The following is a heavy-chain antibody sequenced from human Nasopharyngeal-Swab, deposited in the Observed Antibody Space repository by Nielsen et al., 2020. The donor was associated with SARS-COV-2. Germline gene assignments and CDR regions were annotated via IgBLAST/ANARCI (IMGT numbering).Heavy chain of an antibody. J-gene: IGHJ4*02. V-gene: IGHV1-18*01. CDR2: ISAYNGNT. CDR1: GYTFTSYG. D-gene: IGHD2-2*01. CDR3: ARDAQYQLLGESCDY. Sequence: ASVKVSCKASGYTFTSYGISWVRQAPGQGLEWMGWISAYNGNTNYAQKLQGRVTMTTDTSTSTAYMELRSLRSDDTAVYYCARDAQYQLLGESCDYWGPGTLVTVSS.